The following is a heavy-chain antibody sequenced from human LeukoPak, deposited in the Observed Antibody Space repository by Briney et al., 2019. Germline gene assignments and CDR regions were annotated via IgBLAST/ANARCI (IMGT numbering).Heavy chain of an antibody. D-gene: IGHD3-3*01. CDR1: GFTFSSFP. CDR2: ISGSDGST. V-gene: IGHV3-23*01. J-gene: IGHJ4*01. CDR3: AKKRRLRILEWFFDY. Sequence: GGSLRLSCAASGFTFSSFPMSWVRQAPGKGLEWVSAISGSDGSTYYADSVKGRFTISRDNSKNTLYLQMNSLRAEDTAVYYCAKKRRLRILEWFFDYWGQGTLVTVSS.